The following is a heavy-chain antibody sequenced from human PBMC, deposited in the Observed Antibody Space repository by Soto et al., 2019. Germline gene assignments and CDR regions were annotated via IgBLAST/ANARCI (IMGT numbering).Heavy chain of an antibody. V-gene: IGHV1-8*01. CDR2: MNPNSGNT. Sequence: GASVKVSCKASGYTFTSYDINWVRQDTGQGLEWMGWMNPNSGNTGYAQKFQGRVTMTRNTSISTAYMELSSLRSEDTAVYYCARGLTYYDFWSGYWNWFDPWGQGTLVTVSS. CDR1: GYTFTSYD. D-gene: IGHD3-3*01. CDR3: ARGLTYYDFWSGYWNWFDP. J-gene: IGHJ5*02.